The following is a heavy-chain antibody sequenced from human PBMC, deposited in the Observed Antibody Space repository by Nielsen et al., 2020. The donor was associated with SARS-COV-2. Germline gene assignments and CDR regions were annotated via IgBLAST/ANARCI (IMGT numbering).Heavy chain of an antibody. CDR1: GYTFTGYY. CDR2: INPNSGGT. V-gene: IGHV1-2*04. D-gene: IGHD6-13*01. J-gene: IGHJ4*02. CDR3: AREPYSSSWYGDY. Sequence: ASVKVSCKASGYTFTGYYMHWVRQAPGQGLEWMGWINPNSGGTNYAQKFQGWVTMTRDTSISTAYMELSRLRSEDTAVYYCAREPYSSSWYGDYWGQGTLVTVSS.